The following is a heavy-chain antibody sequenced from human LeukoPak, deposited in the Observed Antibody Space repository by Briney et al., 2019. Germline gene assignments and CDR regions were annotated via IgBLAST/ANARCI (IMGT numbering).Heavy chain of an antibody. J-gene: IGHJ4*02. V-gene: IGHV4-4*02. CDR3: ARRVGDKDYFDY. CDR1: GGSISSSNW. D-gene: IGHD1-26*01. Sequence: SGTLSLTCAVSGGSISSSNWWSWVRQPPGKGLEWIGEIYHSGSTNYNPSLKSRVTISIDTSKNQFSLKVSSVTAADTAVYYCARRVGDKDYFDYWGQGTLVTVSS. CDR2: IYHSGST.